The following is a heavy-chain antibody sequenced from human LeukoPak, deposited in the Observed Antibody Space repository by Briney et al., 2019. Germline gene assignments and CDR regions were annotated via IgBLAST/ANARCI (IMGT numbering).Heavy chain of an antibody. CDR3: AKSASSYCSSTSCLKYYFDY. CDR1: GFTVSSNY. CDR2: IYIDGGT. J-gene: IGHJ4*02. D-gene: IGHD2-2*01. V-gene: IGHV3-66*01. Sequence: PGGSLRLSCAASGFTVSSNYMSWVRQAPGKGLEWVSVIYIDGGTNYADSVEGRFTISRDNSKNMLNLQMNSLRAEDTAVYYCAKSASSYCSSTSCLKYYFDYWGQGTLVTVSS.